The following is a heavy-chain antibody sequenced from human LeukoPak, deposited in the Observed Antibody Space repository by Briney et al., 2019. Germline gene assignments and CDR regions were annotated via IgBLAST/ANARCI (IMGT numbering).Heavy chain of an antibody. CDR1: GGSFSGYY. J-gene: IGHJ6*02. V-gene: IGHV4-34*01. CDR2: INHSGST. CDR3: ARKTRSYYYYGMDV. D-gene: IGHD1/OR15-1a*01. Sequence: SEALSLTCAVYGGSFSGYYWSWIRQPPGKGLEWIGEINHSGSTNYNPSLKSRVTISVDTSKNQFSLKLSSVTAADTAVYYCARKTRSYYYYGMDVWGQGTTVTVSS.